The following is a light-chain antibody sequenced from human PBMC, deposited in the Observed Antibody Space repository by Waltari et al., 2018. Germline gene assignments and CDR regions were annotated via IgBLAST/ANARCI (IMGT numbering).Light chain of an antibody. J-gene: IGLJ3*02. V-gene: IGLV1-47*01. Sequence: QSVLPQPPSASGTPGPRVTISCSGSSSHIGSNHVFWYQQLPGTAPKLLTYRNDTPRSAVPYRFPGSKSGTSASLAISGVRSEDEGDYYCSAWDDSLRGRGVFGGGTKLTVL. CDR1: SSHIGSNH. CDR3: SAWDDSLRGRGV. CDR2: RND.